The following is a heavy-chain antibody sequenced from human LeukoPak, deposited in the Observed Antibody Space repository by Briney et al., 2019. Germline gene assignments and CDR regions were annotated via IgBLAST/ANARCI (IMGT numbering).Heavy chain of an antibody. Sequence: GGSLRLSCAASGGTVSSSYMSWVRQAPGKGLEWVSAFYRGETTYYADSVKGRFTISIDISRNTLYLQMNSLRAEDKAVYYCARQRSDYSIFDDWGQGTLVTVSS. CDR3: ARQRSDYSIFDD. D-gene: IGHD6-25*01. J-gene: IGHJ4*02. CDR2: FYRGETT. CDR1: GGTVSSSY. V-gene: IGHV3-53*01.